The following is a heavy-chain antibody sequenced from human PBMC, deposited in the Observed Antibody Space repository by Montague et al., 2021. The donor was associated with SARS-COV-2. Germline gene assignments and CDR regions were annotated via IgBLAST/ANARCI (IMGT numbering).Heavy chain of an antibody. CDR2: IYYSGST. CDR3: AREGFSSGYYET. V-gene: IGHV4-39*02. CDR1: GGSISSSNYY. J-gene: IGHJ4*02. Sequence: SETLSLTCSVSGGSISSSNYYWGWIRQPPGKGLEWIGSIYYSGSTYYNPSLKSRVAISVDTSKNQFSLILRSMTAADTAVFYCAREGFSSGYYETRGQGTLVTVSS. D-gene: IGHD3-22*01.